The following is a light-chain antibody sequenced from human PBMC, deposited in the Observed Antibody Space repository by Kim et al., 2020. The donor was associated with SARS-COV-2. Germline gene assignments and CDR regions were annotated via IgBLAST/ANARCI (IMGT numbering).Light chain of an antibody. Sequence: SSELTQPPSVSVSPGQTASITCSGDKLGDRYACWYQQRPGRSPVLVIYEDDKRPSGIPERFSGSNSGNTATLTIRGTQAMDEADYYCQAWDTATHVVFGGGTQLTVL. J-gene: IGLJ2*01. CDR2: EDD. CDR1: KLGDRY. CDR3: QAWDTATHVV. V-gene: IGLV3-1*01.